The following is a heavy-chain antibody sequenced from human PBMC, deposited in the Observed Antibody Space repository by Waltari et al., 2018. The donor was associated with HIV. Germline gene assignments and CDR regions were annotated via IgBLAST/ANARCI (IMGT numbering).Heavy chain of an antibody. CDR1: GDSISSSSYY. J-gene: IGHJ4*02. CDR3: ARRRSYDSSGYHIDF. V-gene: IGHV4-39*01. Sequence: QLQLQESGPGLVKPSETLSLTCIVSGDSISSSSYYWGWIRQPPGKGLEWLGSIFYSGNTYYNPSLKSRVTISVDTSKNQFSLRLSSVTAADTAVYYCARRRSYDSSGYHIDFWGQGTLVTVSS. D-gene: IGHD3-22*01. CDR2: IFYSGNT.